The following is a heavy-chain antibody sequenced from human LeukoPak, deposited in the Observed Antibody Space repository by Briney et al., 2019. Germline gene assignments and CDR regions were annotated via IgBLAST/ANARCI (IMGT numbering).Heavy chain of an antibody. Sequence: QSGGSLRLSCAASGFTFSSYAMSWVRQAPGKGLEWVSAISGSGGSTYYADSVKGRFTISRDNSKNTLYLQMNSLRAEDTAVYYCARDKLLTGYSSGWPSGNFDYWGQGTLVTVSS. CDR2: ISGSGGST. V-gene: IGHV3-23*01. J-gene: IGHJ4*02. CDR1: GFTFSSYA. D-gene: IGHD6-19*01. CDR3: ARDKLLTGYSSGWPSGNFDY.